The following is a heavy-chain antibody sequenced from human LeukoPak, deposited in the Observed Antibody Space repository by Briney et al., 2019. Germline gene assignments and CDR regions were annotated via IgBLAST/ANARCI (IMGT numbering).Heavy chain of an antibody. V-gene: IGHV3-48*03. CDR1: GFTFSSYE. D-gene: IGHD1-1*01. CDR3: ARDMSNNWKLDF. Sequence: GGSLRLSCAASGFTFSSYEMNCVRQAPGKGLEWVSYICYSGGTIFYADSVKGRFTISRDNAKNSLYLQMNSLRAEDTAVYYCARDMSNNWKLDFWGQGTLVTVSS. J-gene: IGHJ4*02. CDR2: ICYSGGTI.